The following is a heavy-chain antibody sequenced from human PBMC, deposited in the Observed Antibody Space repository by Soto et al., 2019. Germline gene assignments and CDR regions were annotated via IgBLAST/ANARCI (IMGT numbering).Heavy chain of an antibody. CDR3: ARDRSYSLDV. J-gene: IGHJ6*02. CDR1: GSTFSNDW. V-gene: IGHV3-74*01. CDR2: INSDGSGT. Sequence: EVQVVESGGGLAQPGGSLRLSCTVSGSTFSNDWMHWVRQAPGKGLVWVSHINSDGSGTNYADSVKGRFTIARDNAKNTVYLKMNSLRAEDTAVYYGARDRSYSLDVWGQGTTVTVSS.